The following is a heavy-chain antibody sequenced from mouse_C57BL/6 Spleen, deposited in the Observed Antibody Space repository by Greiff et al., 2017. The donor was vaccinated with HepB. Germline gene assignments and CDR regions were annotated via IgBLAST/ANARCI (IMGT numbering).Heavy chain of an antibody. CDR3: ARDWYSNYWYFDV. CDR2: ISDGGSYT. CDR1: GFTFSSYA. J-gene: IGHJ1*03. V-gene: IGHV5-4*01. D-gene: IGHD2-5*01. Sequence: EVQLQESGGGLVKPGGSLKLSCAASGFTFSSYAMSWVRQTPEKRLEWVATISDGGSYTYYPDNVKGRFTISRDNAKNNLYLQMSHLKSEDTAMYYCARDWYSNYWYFDVWGTGTTVTVSS.